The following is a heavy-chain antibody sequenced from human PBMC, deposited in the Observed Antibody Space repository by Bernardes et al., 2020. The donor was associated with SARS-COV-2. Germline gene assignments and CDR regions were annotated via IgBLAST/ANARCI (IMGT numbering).Heavy chain of an antibody. Sequence: SETLSLTCLVSGDSISNHYWTWIRQSAGKGLEWIGRIHFSGSANYNPSLRSRVTMSVDTSKNQFSLELSSVTAADTALYYCARVHWPAVKGAFDIWGQGTVVTVSS. J-gene: IGHJ3*02. V-gene: IGHV4-4*07. CDR2: IHFSGSA. D-gene: IGHD2-2*01. CDR3: ARVHWPAVKGAFDI. CDR1: GDSISNHY.